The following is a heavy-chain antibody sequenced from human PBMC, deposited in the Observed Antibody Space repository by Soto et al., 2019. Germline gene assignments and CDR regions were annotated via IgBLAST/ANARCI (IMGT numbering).Heavy chain of an antibody. CDR1: GFTFSSYW. D-gene: IGHD7-27*01. J-gene: IGHJ6*02. CDR3: VRAWGRNSMDV. Sequence: EVQLVESGGGLVQPGGSLRLCCAASGFTFSSYWMHWVRQAPGKGLVWVSRIKSDGSSTNYADSEKGRFSISRDNAKNTLYMQMKSLRAEDTAVYYCVRAWGRNSMDVWGQGTTVTVSS. CDR2: IKSDGSST. V-gene: IGHV3-74*01.